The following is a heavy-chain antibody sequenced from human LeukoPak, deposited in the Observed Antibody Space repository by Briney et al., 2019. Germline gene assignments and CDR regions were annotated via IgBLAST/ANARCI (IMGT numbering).Heavy chain of an antibody. Sequence: PGGSLRLSCAASGLTFSSYGMHWVRQAPGKGLEWVAFIRYDGSNKYYADSVKGRFTISRDNAENSLYLEMNSLRVEDTAIYYCVRDRGSYRPIDYWGQGTLVTVSS. V-gene: IGHV3-30*02. D-gene: IGHD1-26*01. CDR3: VRDRGSYRPIDY. CDR1: GLTFSSYG. CDR2: IRYDGSNK. J-gene: IGHJ4*02.